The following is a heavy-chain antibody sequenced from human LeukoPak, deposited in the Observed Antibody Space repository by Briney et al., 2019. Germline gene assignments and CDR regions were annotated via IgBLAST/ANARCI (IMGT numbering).Heavy chain of an antibody. J-gene: IGHJ4*02. CDR3: ARDNYYDSSNYYRPFDY. CDR2: IYYSGST. CDR1: GGSISSYY. Sequence: ASEALSLTCTVSGGSISSYYWSWIRQPPGKGLEWIGYIYYSGSTNYNPSLKSRVTISVDTSKNQFSLKLSSVTAADTAVYYCARDNYYDSSNYYRPFDYWGQGILVTVSS. D-gene: IGHD3-22*01. V-gene: IGHV4-59*01.